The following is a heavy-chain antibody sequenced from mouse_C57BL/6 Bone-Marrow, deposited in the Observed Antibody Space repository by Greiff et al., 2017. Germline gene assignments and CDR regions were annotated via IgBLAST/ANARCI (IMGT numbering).Heavy chain of an antibody. CDR3: ARNYGSSYWYFDV. D-gene: IGHD1-1*01. Sequence: LVESGPELVKPGASVKISCKASGYSFTDYNMNWVKQSNGKSLEWIGVINPNYGTTSYNQKFKGKATLTVDQSSSTAYMQLNSLTSEDSAFYYCARNYGSSYWYFDVWGTGTTVTVSS. CDR1: GYSFTDYN. CDR2: INPNYGTT. V-gene: IGHV1-39*01. J-gene: IGHJ1*03.